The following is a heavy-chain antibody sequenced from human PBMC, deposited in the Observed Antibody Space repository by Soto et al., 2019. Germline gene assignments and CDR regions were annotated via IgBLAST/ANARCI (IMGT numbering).Heavy chain of an antibody. J-gene: IGHJ6*03. CDR1: GGSISSYY. CDR3: ARGAKNYYYYMDV. CDR2: IYYSGST. Sequence: SETLSLTCTVSGGSISSYYWSWIRQPPGKGLEWIGYIYYSGSTNYNPSPKSRVTISVDTSKNQFSLKLSSVTAADTAVYYCARGAKNYYYYMDVWGKGTTVTVSS. V-gene: IGHV4-59*01.